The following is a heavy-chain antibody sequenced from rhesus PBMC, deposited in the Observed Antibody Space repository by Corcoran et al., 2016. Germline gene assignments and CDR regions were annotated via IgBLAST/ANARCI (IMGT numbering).Heavy chain of an antibody. CDR1: GFTFSSYG. J-gene: IGHJ2*01. Sequence: EVQLVESGGGLVQPGGSLRLSCAASGFTFSSYGMHWVRQVPGKGLEWVAVISYDGSKKYYAAAVKDLFTISRDNSKNMLYLQMNHLKLEDTAVYYCASGGYGSSHYYYFDLWGPGTPITISS. D-gene: IGHD4-29*01. CDR2: ISYDGSKK. CDR3: ASGGYGSSHYYYFDL. V-gene: IGHV3-54*02.